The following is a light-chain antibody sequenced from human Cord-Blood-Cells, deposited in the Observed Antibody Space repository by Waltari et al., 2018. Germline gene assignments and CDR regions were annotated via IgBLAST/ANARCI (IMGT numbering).Light chain of an antibody. Sequence: EIVITQSPPPLAVSPGGRATLSCRASQSVSSNLAWYQQKPGQAPRLLIYGASTRATGIPARFSGSGSGTEFTLTISSLQSEDFAVYYCQQYNNWWTFGQGTKVEIK. CDR1: QSVSSN. V-gene: IGKV3-15*01. CDR3: QQYNNWWT. J-gene: IGKJ1*01. CDR2: GAS.